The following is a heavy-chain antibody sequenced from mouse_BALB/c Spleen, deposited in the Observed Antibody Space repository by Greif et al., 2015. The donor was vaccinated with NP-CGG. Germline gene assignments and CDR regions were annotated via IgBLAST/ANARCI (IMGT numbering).Heavy chain of an antibody. V-gene: IGHV1-63*02. CDR1: GYAFTNYW. J-gene: IGHJ2*01. D-gene: IGHD2-1*01. Sequence: QVQLQQPGAELVRPGTSVKISCKASGYAFTNYWLGWVKQRPGHGLEWIGDTYPGGGYTNYNEKFKGKATLTADTSSSTAYMQLSSLTSEDSAVYFCARGGGNYAYYFGYWGQGTTLTVSS. CDR3: ARGGGNYAYYFGY. CDR2: TYPGGGYT.